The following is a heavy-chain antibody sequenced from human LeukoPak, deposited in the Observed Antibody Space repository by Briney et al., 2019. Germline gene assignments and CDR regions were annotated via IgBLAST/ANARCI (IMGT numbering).Heavy chain of an antibody. CDR3: ARVWGGYDSDYYYMDV. V-gene: IGHV4-61*02. D-gene: IGHD3-16*01. Sequence: PSQTLSLTCTVSGGSISSGSYYWSWIRQPAGKGLEWIGRIYTSGSTNYNPSLKSQVTISVDTSKNQFSLKLSSVTAADTAVYYCARVWGGYDSDYYYMDVWGKGTTVTVSS. CDR1: GGSISSGSYY. CDR2: IYTSGST. J-gene: IGHJ6*03.